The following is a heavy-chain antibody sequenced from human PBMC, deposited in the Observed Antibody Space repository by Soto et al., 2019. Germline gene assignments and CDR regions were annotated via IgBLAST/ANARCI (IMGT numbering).Heavy chain of an antibody. J-gene: IGHJ6*03. CDR3: ARDVGAYNKGTFALYYLGV. D-gene: IGHD3-16*01. Sequence: QVQLVQSGPEVKQSGSSVKFSCKLSGGTFTTDTISCLRRAPGQGLELMGRIIPIMGTGNYAQKCQGRVTITEYKSTNSCYVELSRLTSEDTAVYYCARDVGAYNKGTFALYYLGVWGNETKVTVSS. V-gene: IGHV1-69*08. CDR2: IIPIMGTG. CDR1: GGTFTTDT.